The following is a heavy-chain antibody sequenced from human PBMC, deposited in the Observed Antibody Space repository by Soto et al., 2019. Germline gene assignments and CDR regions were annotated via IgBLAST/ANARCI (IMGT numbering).Heavy chain of an antibody. CDR1: GFTFYNYE. J-gene: IGHJ3*02. CDR2: ITSSGSTI. CDR3: ARDVAGGSYRGAAFDI. D-gene: IGHD1-26*01. V-gene: IGHV3-48*03. Sequence: EVQLVESGGGLVQPGGSLRLSCAASGFTFYNYEMNWVRQAPGKGLEWIAYITSSGSTIYYADPVKGRFTISRDNTKNSLFLQMDSLRAEDTAVYYCARDVAGGSYRGAAFDIWGQGTMVTVSS.